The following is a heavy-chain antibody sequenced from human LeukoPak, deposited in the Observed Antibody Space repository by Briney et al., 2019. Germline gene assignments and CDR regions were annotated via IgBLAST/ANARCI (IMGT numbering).Heavy chain of an antibody. CDR1: GYTFTSYD. CDR2: MNPNSGNT. Sequence: ASVKVSCKASGYTFTSYDINWVRQATGQGLEWMGWMNPNSGNTGYAQKFQGRVTMTRNTSISTAYMELSSLRAEDTAVYYCARGGSYFALADYWGQGTLVTVSS. V-gene: IGHV1-8*01. D-gene: IGHD1-26*01. CDR3: ARGGSYFALADY. J-gene: IGHJ4*02.